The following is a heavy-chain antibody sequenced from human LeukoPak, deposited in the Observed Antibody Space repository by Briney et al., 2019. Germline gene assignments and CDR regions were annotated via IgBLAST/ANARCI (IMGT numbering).Heavy chain of an antibody. CDR1: GFTFSSSW. CDR2: IKQDGSEK. CDR3: ARDLGIPAAEYFGY. D-gene: IGHD6-13*01. V-gene: IGHV3-7*01. Sequence: GGSLRLSCAASGFTFSSSWMSWVRQVPGKGLEWVANIKQDGSEKNYVDSVKGRFTISRDNAKNSLYLQMNSLRAEDTAVYYCARDLGIPAAEYFGYWGQGTLVTVSS. J-gene: IGHJ4*02.